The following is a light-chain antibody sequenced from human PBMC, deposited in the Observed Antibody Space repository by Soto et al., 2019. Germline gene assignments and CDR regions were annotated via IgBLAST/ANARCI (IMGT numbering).Light chain of an antibody. V-gene: IGKV3-20*01. CDR1: QSVSSNY. J-gene: IGKJ1*01. CDR2: AAS. CDR3: QQYGTPPWA. Sequence: EIVLTQAPGTLSLSPGDRATLSCRASQSVSSNYLAWYQQKPGQAPRLFIYAASNRARGIPDRFSGSGSGSDFTRTISRLEPEDFAVYYCQQYGTPPWAFGQGTKVELK.